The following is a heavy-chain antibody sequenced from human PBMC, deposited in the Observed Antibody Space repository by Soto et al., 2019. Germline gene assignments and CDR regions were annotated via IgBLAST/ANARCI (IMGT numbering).Heavy chain of an antibody. CDR2: IKSKTDGGTT. J-gene: IGHJ6*02. D-gene: IGHD4-4*01. CDR1: GFTFSNAW. Sequence: EVQLVESGGGLVKPGGSLRLYCAASGFTFSNAWMNWVRQAPGKGLGWVGRIKSKTDGGTTDYAAPVKGRFTISRDDSKNTLYLQMNSLKTKDTAVYYCTTAQITVSRYYYVMDVWGQETTVTVSS. V-gene: IGHV3-15*07. CDR3: TTAQITVSRYYYVMDV.